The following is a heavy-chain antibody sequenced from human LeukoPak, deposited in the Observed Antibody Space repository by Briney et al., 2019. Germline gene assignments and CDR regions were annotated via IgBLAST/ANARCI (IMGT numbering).Heavy chain of an antibody. Sequence: GGSLRLSCAASGFTFSSYSMNWVRQAPGKGLEWVSYISSSSSTIYYADSVKGRFTISRDNAKNSLYLQMNSLRAEDTAVYYCARGGPTVTVPTPGRYYYDMDVWGKGTTVTVSS. J-gene: IGHJ6*03. D-gene: IGHD4-17*01. V-gene: IGHV3-48*01. CDR1: GFTFSSYS. CDR3: ARGGPTVTVPTPGRYYYDMDV. CDR2: ISSSSSTI.